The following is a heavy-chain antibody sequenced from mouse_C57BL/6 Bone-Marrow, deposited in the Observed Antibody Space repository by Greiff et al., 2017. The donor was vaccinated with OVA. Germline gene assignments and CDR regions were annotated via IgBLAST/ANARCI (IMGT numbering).Heavy chain of an antibody. CDR2: IDPANGNT. J-gene: IGHJ1*03. V-gene: IGHV14-3*01. CDR1: GFNIKNTY. CDR3: ARWGFDYYGSSYWYFDV. D-gene: IGHD1-1*01. Sequence: EVKLVESVAELVRPGASVKLSCTASGFNIKNTYMHWVKQRPEQGLEWIGRIDPANGNTKYAPKFQGKATITADTSSNTAYLKLSSLTSEDTAIYYCARWGFDYYGSSYWYFDVWGTGTTVTVSS.